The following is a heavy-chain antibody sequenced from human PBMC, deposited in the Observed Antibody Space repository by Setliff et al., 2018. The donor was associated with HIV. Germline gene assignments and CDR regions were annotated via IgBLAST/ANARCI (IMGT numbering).Heavy chain of an antibody. V-gene: IGHV3-48*03. CDR2: IGGHGSII. Sequence: PGGSLRLSCAASGLIFSSYEMNWVRQAPGKGLEWISFIGGHGSIIHYADSVKGRFTISRDNSKNTLYLQMSSLRAEDTAVYYCAKDMNYNNDYPGVLGSWGRGTLVTVSS. CDR3: AKDMNYNNDYPGVLGS. J-gene: IGHJ4*02. CDR1: GLIFSSYE. D-gene: IGHD3-16*01.